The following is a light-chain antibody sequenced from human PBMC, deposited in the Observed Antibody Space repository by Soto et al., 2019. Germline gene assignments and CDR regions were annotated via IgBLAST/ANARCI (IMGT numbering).Light chain of an antibody. J-gene: IGKJ3*01. Sequence: DIQMTQSPSSLSASVGDRVTITCRASQSIRTYLNWYQQKPGKAPKLLIYAASSLQSGVPSRFSGSGSGTDFTLTISNLQPEDFATYSCQQSYSSPLTFGPGTKVDIK. V-gene: IGKV1-39*01. CDR2: AAS. CDR3: QQSYSSPLT. CDR1: QSIRTY.